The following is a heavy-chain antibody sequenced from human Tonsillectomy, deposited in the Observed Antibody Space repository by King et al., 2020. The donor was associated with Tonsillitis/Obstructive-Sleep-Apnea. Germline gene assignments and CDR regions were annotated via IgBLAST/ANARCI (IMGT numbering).Heavy chain of an antibody. J-gene: IGHJ6*03. V-gene: IGHV3-43*01. CDR1: GFTFDDYT. CDR3: AKGQRGGLGYYYMDV. D-gene: IGHD1-1*01. CDR2: ISWDGGST. Sequence: VQLVESGGVVVQPGGSLRLSCAASGFTFDDYTMHWVRQAPGKGLEWVSLISWDGGSTYYADSVKGRFTISRDNSKNSLYLQMNSLRTEDTALYYCAKGQRGGLGYYYMDVWGKGTTVTVSS.